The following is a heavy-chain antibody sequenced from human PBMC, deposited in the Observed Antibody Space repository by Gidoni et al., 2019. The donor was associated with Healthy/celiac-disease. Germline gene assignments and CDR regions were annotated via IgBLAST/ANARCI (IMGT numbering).Heavy chain of an antibody. D-gene: IGHD5-12*01. J-gene: IGHJ4*02. CDR3: AKWGDGYNFGY. V-gene: IGHV3-23*01. CDR2: ISGSGGST. CDR1: GFTFSSYA. Sequence: EVQLLESGGGLVQPGGALRLSCAASGFTFSSYAMSWVRQAPGKGLEWVSDISGSGGSTYFADSVKGRFTISRDNSKNTLYLQMNSLRAEDTAVYYCAKWGDGYNFGYWGQGTLVTVSS.